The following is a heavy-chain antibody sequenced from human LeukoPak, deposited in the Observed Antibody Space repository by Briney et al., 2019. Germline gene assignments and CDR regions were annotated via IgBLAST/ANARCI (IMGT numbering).Heavy chain of an antibody. CDR1: GFTFSDYY. D-gene: IGHD4-17*01. Sequence: GGSLRLSCAASGFTFSDYYMSWIRQAPGKGLEWGSYISSSGSTIYYADSVKGRFTISRDNSKNTLYLQMNSLRAEDTAVYYCATIATVTTRLDYWGQGTLVTVSS. V-gene: IGHV3-11*04. CDR3: ATIATVTTRLDY. CDR2: ISSSGSTI. J-gene: IGHJ4*02.